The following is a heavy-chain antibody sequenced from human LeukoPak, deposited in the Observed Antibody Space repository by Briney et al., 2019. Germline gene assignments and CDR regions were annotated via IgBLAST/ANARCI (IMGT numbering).Heavy chain of an antibody. D-gene: IGHD2-2*01. CDR2: IHYRGST. CDR1: GGSSRSYY. CDR3: ARVSIVVVPAAIDY. J-gene: IGHJ4*02. V-gene: IGHV4-59*12. Sequence: PSETLSLTCTVSGGSSRSYYWSWIRQPPGKGLEWIGYIHYRGSTNYNPSLKSRVTILVDTSKNQFSLKLSSVTAADTAVYYCARVSIVVVPAAIDYWGQGTLVTVSS.